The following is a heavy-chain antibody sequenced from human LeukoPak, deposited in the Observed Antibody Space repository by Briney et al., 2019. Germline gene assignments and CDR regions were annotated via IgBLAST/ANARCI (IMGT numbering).Heavy chain of an antibody. J-gene: IGHJ3*02. D-gene: IGHD3-9*01. V-gene: IGHV1-8*03. CDR2: MNPNSGNT. Sequence: ASVKVSCKASGYTFTSYDINWVRQATGQGLEWMGWMNPNSGNTGYAQKFQGRVTITRNTSISTAYMELSSLRSEDTAVYYCARDISLRTAFDIWGQGTMVTVS. CDR3: ARDISLRTAFDI. CDR1: GYTFTSYD.